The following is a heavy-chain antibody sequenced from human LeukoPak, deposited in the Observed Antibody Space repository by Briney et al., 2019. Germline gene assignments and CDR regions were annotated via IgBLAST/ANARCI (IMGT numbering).Heavy chain of an antibody. CDR1: GFTFSSYA. CDR2: IRYDGSNK. D-gene: IGHD2-2*01. CDR3: AKDVCSSTSCYTFDY. V-gene: IGHV3-30*02. J-gene: IGHJ4*02. Sequence: GGSLRLSCAASGFTFSSYAMHWVRQAPGKGLEWVAFIRYDGSNKYYADSVKGRFTISRDNSKNTLYLQMNSLRAEDTAVYYCAKDVCSSTSCYTFDYWGQGTLVTVSS.